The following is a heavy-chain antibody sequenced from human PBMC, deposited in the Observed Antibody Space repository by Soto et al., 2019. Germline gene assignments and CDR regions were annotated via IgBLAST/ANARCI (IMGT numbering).Heavy chain of an antibody. Sequence: SVKVSCKASGYTFTSYGISWVRQAPVQGLEWMGWISAYNGNTNYAQKLQGRVTMTTDTSTSTAYMELRSLRSDDTAVYYCARGITIFGVVILYYYYGMDVWGQGTTVTVS. CDR1: GYTFTSYG. J-gene: IGHJ6*02. V-gene: IGHV1-18*01. CDR3: ARGITIFGVVILYYYYGMDV. D-gene: IGHD3-3*01. CDR2: ISAYNGNT.